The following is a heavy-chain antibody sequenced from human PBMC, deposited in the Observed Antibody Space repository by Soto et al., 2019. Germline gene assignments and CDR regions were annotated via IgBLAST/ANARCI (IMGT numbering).Heavy chain of an antibody. Sequence: ASVKVSCKVSGYTLTELSMHWVRQAPGKGLEWMGGFDPEDGETIYAQKFQGRVTMTEDTSTDTAYMELSSLRSEDTAVYYCATQKAPGYCSGGSCFLSTYYFDYWGQGTLVTVSS. CDR2: FDPEDGET. D-gene: IGHD2-15*01. CDR3: ATQKAPGYCSGGSCFLSTYYFDY. V-gene: IGHV1-24*01. CDR1: GYTLTELS. J-gene: IGHJ4*02.